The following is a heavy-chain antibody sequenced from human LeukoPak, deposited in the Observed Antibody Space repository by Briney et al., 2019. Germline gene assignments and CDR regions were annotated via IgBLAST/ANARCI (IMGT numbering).Heavy chain of an antibody. V-gene: IGHV3-30*04. J-gene: IGHJ4*02. CDR2: ISYDGSNK. CDR1: GFTFSSYA. D-gene: IGHD6-6*01. CDR3: AKDYSSSSFFDY. Sequence: SGGSLRLSCAASGFTFSSYAMHWVRQAPGKGLEWVAVISYDGSNKYYADSVKGRFTISRDNSKNTLYLQMNSLRAEDTAVYYCAKDYSSSSFFDYWGQGTLVTVSS.